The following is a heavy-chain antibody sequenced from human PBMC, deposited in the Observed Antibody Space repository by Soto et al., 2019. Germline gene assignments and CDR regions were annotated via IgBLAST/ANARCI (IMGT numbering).Heavy chain of an antibody. CDR3: AKNQERELPRVIDF. V-gene: IGHV3-23*01. J-gene: IGHJ4*02. D-gene: IGHD1-7*01. CDR1: GLTFSNYA. Sequence: GGSLRLSCATSGLTFSNYAMSWVRQAPGGGLEWVSSMSGSSSTTYYADSVRGRFTISRDKSKNTLYLQMSSLRAEDTALYYCAKNQERELPRVIDFWGQGTLVTVSS. CDR2: MSGSSSTT.